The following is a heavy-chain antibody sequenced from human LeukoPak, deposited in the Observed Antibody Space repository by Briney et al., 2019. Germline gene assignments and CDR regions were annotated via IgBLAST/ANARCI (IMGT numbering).Heavy chain of an antibody. CDR2: ADPEDGEA. CDR1: VYTLIEQY. D-gene: IGHD1/OR15-1a*01. Sequence: ASVKVSCKASVYTLIEQYKHWLRQAPGKGLEWMGRADPEDGEAIYAAKFQGRVTISADTSIDTVYMELSSLSSEDTTLYYSVTPTHGKTVAAVYLSWGQGTQVTVSS. J-gene: IGHJ5*02. V-gene: IGHV1-69-2*01. CDR3: VTPTHGKTVAAVYLS.